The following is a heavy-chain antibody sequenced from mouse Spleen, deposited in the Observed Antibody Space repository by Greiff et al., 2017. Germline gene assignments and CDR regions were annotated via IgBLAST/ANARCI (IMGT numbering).Heavy chain of an antibody. CDR2: INPSNGGT. J-gene: IGHJ1*03. V-gene: IGHV1-53*01. CDR1: GYTFTSYW. D-gene: IGHD2-1*01. Sequence: QVQLQQPGTELVKPGASVKLSCKASGYTFTSYWMHWVKQRPGQGLEWIGNINPSNGGTNYNEKFKSKATLTVDKSSSTAYMQLSSLTSEDSAVYYCAREGIYYGNLYWYFDVWGTGTTVTVSS. CDR3: AREGIYYGNLYWYFDV.